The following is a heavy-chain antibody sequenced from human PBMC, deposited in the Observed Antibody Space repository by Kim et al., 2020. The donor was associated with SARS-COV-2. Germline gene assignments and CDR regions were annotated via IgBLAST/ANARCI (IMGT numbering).Heavy chain of an antibody. CDR2: INTNTGNP. D-gene: IGHD2-2*01. Sequence: ASVKVSCKASGYTFTSYAMNWVRQAPGQGLEWMGWINTNTGNPTYAQGFTGRFVLSLDTSVSTAYLQISSLKAEDTAVYYCARDLDCSSTSCYGYYYYYMDVWGKGTTVTVSS. CDR1: GYTFTSYA. J-gene: IGHJ6*03. CDR3: ARDLDCSSTSCYGYYYYYMDV. V-gene: IGHV7-4-1*02.